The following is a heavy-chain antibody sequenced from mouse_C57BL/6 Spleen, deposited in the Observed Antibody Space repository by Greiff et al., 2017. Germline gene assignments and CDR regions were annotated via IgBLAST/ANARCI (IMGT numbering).Heavy chain of an antibody. CDR2: IDPSDSET. V-gene: IGHV1-52*01. CDR3: ARYYDGYYLDY. J-gene: IGHJ2*01. D-gene: IGHD2-3*01. Sequence: QVQLQQPGAELVRPGSSVKLSCKASGYTFTSYWMHWVKQRPIQGLEWIGNIDPSDSETHYNQKFKDKATLTVDKSSSTAYMQLSSLTSEDSAVYYCARYYDGYYLDYWGQGTTLTVSS. CDR1: GYTFTSYW.